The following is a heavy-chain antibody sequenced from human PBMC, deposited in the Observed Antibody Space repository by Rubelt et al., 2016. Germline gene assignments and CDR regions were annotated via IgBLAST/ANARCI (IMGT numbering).Heavy chain of an antibody. CDR3: AKDHSSSWYEKNFDY. V-gene: IGHV3-23*01. CDR2: ISSSGDST. Sequence: NRGEWVSAISSSGDSTYYVDSVKGRFTISRDNSKNTLYLQMNSLRAEDTAVYYCAKDHSSSWYEKNFDYWGQGTLVTVSS. D-gene: IGHD6-13*01. J-gene: IGHJ4*02.